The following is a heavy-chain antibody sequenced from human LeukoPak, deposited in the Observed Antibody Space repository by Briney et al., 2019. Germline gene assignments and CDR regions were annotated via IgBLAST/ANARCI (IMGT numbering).Heavy chain of an antibody. CDR1: GASFSDSY. CDR2: INNSGST. V-gene: IGHV4-34*01. CDR3: ARGRYGPRLGN. Sequence: SETLSLTCAVYGASFSDSYWSWIRQSPEKGLEWIGEINNSGSTSYNPSLNSRVIMSVDRFKNQFSLRLTSVTAADTAVYYCARGRYGPRLGNWGQGTLVTVSS. D-gene: IGHD3-16*01. J-gene: IGHJ4*02.